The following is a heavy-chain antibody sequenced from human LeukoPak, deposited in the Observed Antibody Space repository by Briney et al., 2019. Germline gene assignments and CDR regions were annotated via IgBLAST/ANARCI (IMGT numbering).Heavy chain of an antibody. Sequence: SETLSLTCTVSGGSISSYYWSWIRQPPGKGLEWVGYIYYSGSTNYNPSLKSRVTISVDTSKNQFSLKLSSVTAADTAVYYCARMAAAGTDYWGQGTLVTVSS. D-gene: IGHD6-13*01. CDR3: ARMAAAGTDY. J-gene: IGHJ4*02. CDR2: IYYSGST. CDR1: GGSISSYY. V-gene: IGHV4-59*08.